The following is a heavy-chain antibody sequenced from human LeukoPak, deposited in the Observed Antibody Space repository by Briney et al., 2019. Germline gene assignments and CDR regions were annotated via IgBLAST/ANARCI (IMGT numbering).Heavy chain of an antibody. V-gene: IGHV3-30*01. CDR2: ISYDGSNK. Sequence: GGSLRLSCAASGFTFSHYAMHWVRQAPGKGLKWVTIISYDGSNKYYADSVKGRFTISRDNSKDTLYLQMNSLRAEDTGLYYCARAQRTIGELFSLDYWGQGTLVTVSS. D-gene: IGHD3-10*01. CDR1: GFTFSHYA. J-gene: IGHJ4*02. CDR3: ARAQRTIGELFSLDY.